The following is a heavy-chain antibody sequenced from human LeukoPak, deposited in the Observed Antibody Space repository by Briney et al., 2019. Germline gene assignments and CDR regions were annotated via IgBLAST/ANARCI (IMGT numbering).Heavy chain of an antibody. V-gene: IGHV1-8*01. D-gene: IGHD3-3*01. CDR1: GYTFTNYD. CDR3: ARVPRGSNPLFGVATSRPHYYYYMDV. CDR2: MNPNSGNR. Sequence: ASVKVSCKASGYTFTNYDINWVRQATGQGLEWMGWMNPNSGNRGYAQKFQGRVTIARNISINTAYMELGSLRSEDTAVYYCARVPRGSNPLFGVATSRPHYYYYMDVWGKGTTVSVSS. J-gene: IGHJ6*03.